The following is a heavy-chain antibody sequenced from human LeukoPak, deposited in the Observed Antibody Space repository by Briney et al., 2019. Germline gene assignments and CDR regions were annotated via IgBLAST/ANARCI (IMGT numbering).Heavy chain of an antibody. Sequence: KVGESLKISCKGSGYSFTSYWIGWVRQMPGKGLEWMGIIYPADSDTRYSPSFQGQVTISADKSINTAYLQWSSLKASDTAMYYCARPISKRTYCSGDCFDIWGQGTMVTVSS. CDR2: IYPADSDT. V-gene: IGHV5-51*01. J-gene: IGHJ3*02. CDR1: GYSFTSYW. CDR3: ARPISKRTYCSGDCFDI. D-gene: IGHD2-21*02.